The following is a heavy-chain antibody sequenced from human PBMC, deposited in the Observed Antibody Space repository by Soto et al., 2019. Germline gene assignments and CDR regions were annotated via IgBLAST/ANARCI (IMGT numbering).Heavy chain of an antibody. CDR3: ARSYGSGSRYYSDY. V-gene: IGHV3-33*01. CDR1: GFTFSSYG. J-gene: IGHJ4*02. Sequence: QVQLVESGGGVVQPGRSLRLSCAASGFTFSSYGMHWVRQAPGKGLEWVAVIWYDGSNKYYADSVKGRFTISRDNSKNTLYLQMNSLRAEDTAVYYCARSYGSGSRYYSDYWGQGTLVTVSS. CDR2: IWYDGSNK. D-gene: IGHD3-10*01.